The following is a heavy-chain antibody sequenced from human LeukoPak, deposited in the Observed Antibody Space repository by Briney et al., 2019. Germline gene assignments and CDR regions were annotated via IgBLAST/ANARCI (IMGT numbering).Heavy chain of an antibody. J-gene: IGHJ5*02. Sequence: PGGSLRLSCAAAGFTFTSYAMSWVRQAPGKGLEWVSAISGSGGSTYYADSVKGRFTISRDNSKNTLYLQMNSLRAEDKPVYYCAKDHESIAAAVLLSWGQGTLFTVSS. CDR1: GFTFTSYA. CDR2: ISGSGGST. V-gene: IGHV3-23*01. CDR3: AKDHESIAAAVLLS. D-gene: IGHD6-13*01.